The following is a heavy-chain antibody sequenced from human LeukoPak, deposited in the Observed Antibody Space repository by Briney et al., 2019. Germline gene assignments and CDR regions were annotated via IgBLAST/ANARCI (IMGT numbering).Heavy chain of an antibody. CDR3: AKEVAIPVAVDAFER. CDR2: ISYDGSNK. J-gene: IGHJ3*02. D-gene: IGHD6-19*01. CDR1: GFTFSSYA. V-gene: IGHV3-30-3*01. Sequence: GRSLRLSCAASGFTFSSYAMHWVRQAPRKGLEWVAVISYDGSNKYYADSVKGRFTISTDNSQNTLYLQMNSLGAEGTAVYYCAKEVAIPVAVDAFERWGQGTLVTVSS.